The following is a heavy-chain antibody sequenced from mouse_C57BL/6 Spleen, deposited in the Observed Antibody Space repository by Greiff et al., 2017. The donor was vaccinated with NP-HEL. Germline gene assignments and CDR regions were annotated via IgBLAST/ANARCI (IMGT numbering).Heavy chain of an antibody. J-gene: IGHJ2*01. D-gene: IGHD3-2*02. CDR3: ARGLTIDSSGNFDD. CDR2: IDPANGNK. Sequence: VQLQQSVAELVRPGASVKLSCTASGFNIKNTYMHWVKQRPEQGLEWIGRIDPANGNKKDAPKFQGKATITADTSSNTDYLQLSSLTAEDTAIYYCARGLTIDSSGNFDDWGQGTTLTVSS. V-gene: IGHV14-3*01. CDR1: GFNIKNTY.